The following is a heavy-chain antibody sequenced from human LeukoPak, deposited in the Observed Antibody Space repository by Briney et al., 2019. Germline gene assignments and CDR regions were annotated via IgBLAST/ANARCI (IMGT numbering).Heavy chain of an antibody. V-gene: IGHV1-18*01. Sequence: ASVKVSCKASGYTFTSYGISWVRQAPGQGLEWMGWISGYNGNTIYAQKFQGRVTMTTDTSTRAAQMELRSLSSDDTAVYYCARVEGCSGNGCYSGVYHYYYMDVWGKGTTVTVSS. CDR3: ARVEGCSGNGCYSGVYHYYYMDV. CDR2: ISGYNGNT. CDR1: GYTFTSYG. D-gene: IGHD2-15*01. J-gene: IGHJ6*03.